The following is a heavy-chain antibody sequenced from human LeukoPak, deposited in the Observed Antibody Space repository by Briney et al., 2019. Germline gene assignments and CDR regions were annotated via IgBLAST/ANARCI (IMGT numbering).Heavy chain of an antibody. CDR2: IYYSGST. CDR3: ARDDIPGTAQYSSGWY. J-gene: IGHJ4*02. CDR1: GGSISSSSYY. Sequence: SETLSLTCTVSGGSISSSSYYWGWIRQPPGKGLEWIGSIYYSGSTYYNPSLKSRVTISVDTSKNQFSLKLSSVTAADTAAYYCARDDIPGTAQYSSGWYWGQGTLVTVSS. D-gene: IGHD6-19*01. V-gene: IGHV4-39*07.